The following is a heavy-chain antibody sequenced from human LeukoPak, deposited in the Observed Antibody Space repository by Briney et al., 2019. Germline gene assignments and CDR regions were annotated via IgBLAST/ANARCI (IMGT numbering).Heavy chain of an antibody. J-gene: IGHJ4*02. Sequence: GGSLRLSCAASGFTFSSYAMSWVRQAPGKGLEWVSATSGSGGSTYYADSVKGRFTISRDNSKNTLYLQMNSLRAEDTAVYYCAKDQFSSSWNGGDYWGQGTLVTVSS. D-gene: IGHD6-13*01. CDR3: AKDQFSSSWNGGDY. CDR2: TSGSGGST. V-gene: IGHV3-23*01. CDR1: GFTFSSYA.